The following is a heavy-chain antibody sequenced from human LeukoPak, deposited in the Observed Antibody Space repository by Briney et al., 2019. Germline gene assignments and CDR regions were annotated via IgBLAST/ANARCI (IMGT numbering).Heavy chain of an antibody. CDR1: GGTFSSYA. CDR2: IIPIFGTA. D-gene: IGHD5-24*01. J-gene: IGHJ4*02. Sequence: GASVKVSCKASGGTFSSYAISWVRQAPGQGLEWMGGIIPIFGTANYAQKLQGRATMTTDTSTSTAYMELRSLRSDDTAVYYCARAGGSKQNDYWGQGTLVTVSS. CDR3: ARAGGSKQNDY. V-gene: IGHV1-69*05.